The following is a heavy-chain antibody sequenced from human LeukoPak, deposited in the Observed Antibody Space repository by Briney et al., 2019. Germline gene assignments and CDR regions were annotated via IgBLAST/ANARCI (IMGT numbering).Heavy chain of an antibody. CDR2: IYYSGTT. J-gene: IGHJ4*02. D-gene: IGHD5-24*01. CDR1: DGSVSSVVYY. Sequence: SETLSLTCTVSDGSVSSVVYYWGWLRQPPGTGLEWIGSIYYSGTTYYNPSLASRVTIFVDTSKNQFSLRLSSVTAADTAVYYCARRDQAIDYWGQGTLVTVSS. CDR3: ARRDQAIDY. V-gene: IGHV4-39*01.